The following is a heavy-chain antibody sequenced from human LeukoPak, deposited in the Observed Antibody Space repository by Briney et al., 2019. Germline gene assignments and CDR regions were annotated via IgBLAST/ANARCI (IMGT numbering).Heavy chain of an antibody. CDR1: GFTFSSYW. Sequence: VGSPRLSCAASGFTFSSYWMHWVRQAPGKGLVWVSRIKSDGSTNYADSVKGRFTISRDNAKNTLSLQMNSLRAEDTGVYYCARAPSEIGGYYPEYFRHWGQGTLVTVSS. J-gene: IGHJ1*01. D-gene: IGHD3-22*01. CDR3: ARAPSEIGGYYPEYFRH. CDR2: IKSDGST. V-gene: IGHV3-74*01.